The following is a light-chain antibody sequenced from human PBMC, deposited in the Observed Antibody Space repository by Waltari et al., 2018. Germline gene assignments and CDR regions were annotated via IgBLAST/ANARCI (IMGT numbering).Light chain of an antibody. CDR1: QSLLDSHGNNY. CDR3: MQALQTLWT. Sequence: DIVLTLSPLSLPVTPGEPASISCRSTQSLLDSHGNNYLDWYLQRPGQSPQLLIYLGSTRAAGVPDRFTGSGSGTDFTLKISRVEADDVGVYYCMQALQTLWTFGQGTKEEIK. CDR2: LGS. J-gene: IGKJ1*01. V-gene: IGKV2-28*01.